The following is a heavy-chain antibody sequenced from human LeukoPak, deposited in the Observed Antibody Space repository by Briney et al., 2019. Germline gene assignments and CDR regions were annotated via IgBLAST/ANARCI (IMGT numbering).Heavy chain of an antibody. CDR1: GFTFSSYA. D-gene: IGHD3-10*01. V-gene: IGHV3-23*01. CDR2: VSGTGGSS. Sequence: GGSLRLSCAASGFTFSSYAMSWVRQAPGKGLEWVSTVSGTGGSSYYADSVKGRFTFSRDNSKNTPYLQMNSLRAEDTAVYYCAKEYGSGSYSGDFDYWGQGTLVTVSS. J-gene: IGHJ4*02. CDR3: AKEYGSGSYSGDFDY.